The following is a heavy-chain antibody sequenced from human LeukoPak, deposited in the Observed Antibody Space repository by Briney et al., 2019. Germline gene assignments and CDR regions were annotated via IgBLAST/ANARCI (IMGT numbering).Heavy chain of an antibody. D-gene: IGHD4-17*01. J-gene: IGHJ4*02. CDR3: ARAPGGFHGDYSPIGY. CDR1: GFTFSSYS. CDR2: TSDDGSAK. Sequence: PGGSLRLSCAASGFTFSSYSMNRVRQAPGKGLQWLALTSDDGSAKYYADSVKGRFTISRDNSQNTLYLQMNSLRAEETAMYYCARAPGGFHGDYSPIGYWGQGTLVTVSS. V-gene: IGHV3-30*03.